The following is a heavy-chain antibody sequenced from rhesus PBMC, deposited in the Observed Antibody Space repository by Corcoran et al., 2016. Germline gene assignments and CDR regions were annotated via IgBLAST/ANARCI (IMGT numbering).Heavy chain of an antibody. V-gene: IGHV1-111*02. Sequence: EVQLVQSGAEVKKPGASVKISCKASGYTFTDYYLHWVRQAPGKGLEWIGRVDPEDGEAINAQKFQDRVTITADTATDTAYMELSSLRSEDTAVYYCATGIGSVVDYWGQGVLVTVSS. CDR2: VDPEDGEA. CDR1: GYTFTDYY. D-gene: IGHD4-29*01. CDR3: ATGIGSVVDY. J-gene: IGHJ4*01.